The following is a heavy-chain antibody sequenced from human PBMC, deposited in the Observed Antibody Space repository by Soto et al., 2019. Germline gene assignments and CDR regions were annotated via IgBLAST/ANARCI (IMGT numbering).Heavy chain of an antibody. CDR2: IYPGDSDT. Sequence: GESLKISCKGSGYSFTSYWIGWVRQMPGKGLEWMGIIYPGDSDTRYSPSFQGQVTISADKSISTAYLQWSSLKASDTAMYYCARHNGYSGYGKGKYGMDVWGQGTTVTVSS. V-gene: IGHV5-51*01. CDR3: ARHNGYSGYGKGKYGMDV. J-gene: IGHJ6*02. CDR1: GYSFTSYW. D-gene: IGHD5-12*01.